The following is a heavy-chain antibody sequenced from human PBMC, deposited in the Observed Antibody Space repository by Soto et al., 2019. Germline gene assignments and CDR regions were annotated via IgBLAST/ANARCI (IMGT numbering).Heavy chain of an antibody. CDR1: GFTFSSYG. D-gene: IGHD3-3*01. Sequence: AGSLRLSCAVSGFTFSSYGMHWVRQAPGKGLEWVAVISYDGSNKYYADSVQGRFTISRDNSKNTLYLQMNSLRAEDTAVYYCAKDYDVWSGYPTYGYGMDVWGQGTTVTVSS. CDR2: ISYDGSNK. J-gene: IGHJ6*02. CDR3: AKDYDVWSGYPTYGYGMDV. V-gene: IGHV3-30*18.